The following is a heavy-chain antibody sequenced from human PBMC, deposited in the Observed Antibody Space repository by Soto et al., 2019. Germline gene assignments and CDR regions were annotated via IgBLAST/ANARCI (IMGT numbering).Heavy chain of an antibody. D-gene: IGHD5-12*01. CDR2: INPNSGGT. CDR3: ARGGYTGYGLFDY. Sequence: ASVKVSCKASGYTFTGYYMHWVRQAPGQGLEWMGWINPNSGGTNYAQKFQGWVTMTRDTSISTAYMELSRLRSDDTAVYYCARGGYTGYGLFDYWGQGTLVTVSS. V-gene: IGHV1-2*04. CDR1: GYTFTGYY. J-gene: IGHJ4*02.